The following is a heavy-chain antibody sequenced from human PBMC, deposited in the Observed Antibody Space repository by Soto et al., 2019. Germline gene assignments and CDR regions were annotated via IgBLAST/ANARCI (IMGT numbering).Heavy chain of an antibody. CDR1: VYSFTSYW. V-gene: IGHV5-51*01. CDR2: IYPGDSAT. Sequence: GESLTLSCNGSVYSFTSYWIGWVRQMPGKGLEWMGIIYPGDSATTYSPSFQGQVTISADKSISTAYLQWSSLKASDTAMYYCARSAGGEYYFDYWGQGTLVTVAS. CDR3: ARSAGGEYYFDY. J-gene: IGHJ4*02.